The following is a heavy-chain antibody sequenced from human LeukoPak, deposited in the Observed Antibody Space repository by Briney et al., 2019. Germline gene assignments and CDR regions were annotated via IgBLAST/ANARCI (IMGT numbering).Heavy chain of an antibody. CDR3: ARGADSSSSN. V-gene: IGHV5-51*01. CDR1: GYKFTNYW. Sequence: GESLKISCKASGYKFTNYWIGWVRQMPGKGLEWMTIIYPGDSETRYSPSFQGQVTISADKSIGTTYLQWSSLKASDTAIYYCARGADSSSSNWGQGTLVTVSS. J-gene: IGHJ4*02. CDR2: IYPGDSET. D-gene: IGHD6-13*01.